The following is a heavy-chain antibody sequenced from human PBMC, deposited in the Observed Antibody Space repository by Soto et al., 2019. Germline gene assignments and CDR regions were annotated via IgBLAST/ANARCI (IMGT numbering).Heavy chain of an antibody. CDR2: VSGTGRTK. V-gene: IGHV3-23*01. Sequence: GGSLRLSCAASGGALSGDAMNWGRHTPGKGLEWVSSVSGTGRTKYHEDSVKGRFTVSRDNSKDKLYLQMNSLIADDTAVYYCTKDVLYCSVGSCLVGPSYTFDHWGQGTLVTVSS. CDR1: GGALSGDA. D-gene: IGHD2-15*01. CDR3: TKDVLYCSVGSCLVGPSYTFDH. J-gene: IGHJ4*02.